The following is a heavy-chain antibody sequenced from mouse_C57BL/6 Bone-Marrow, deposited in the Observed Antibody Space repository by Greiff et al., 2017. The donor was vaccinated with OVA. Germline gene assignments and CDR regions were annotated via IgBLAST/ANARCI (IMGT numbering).Heavy chain of an antibody. CDR3: ARSDYYGSSWFAY. CDR1: GYTFTSYG. D-gene: IGHD1-1*01. J-gene: IGHJ3*01. V-gene: IGHV1-81*01. Sequence: VKVVESGAELARPGASVKLSCKASGYTFTSYGISWVKQRTGQGLEWIGEIYPRSGNTYYNEKFKGKATLTADKSSSTAYMELRSLTSEDSAVYFCARSDYYGSSWFAYWGQGTLVTGSA. CDR2: IYPRSGNT.